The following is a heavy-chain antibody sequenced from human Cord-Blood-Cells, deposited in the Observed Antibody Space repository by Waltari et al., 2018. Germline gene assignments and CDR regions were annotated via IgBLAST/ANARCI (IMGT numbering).Heavy chain of an antibody. J-gene: IGHJ6*02. CDR1: GGSFSGYY. CDR2: INHSGST. Sequence: QVQLQQWGAGLLKPSETLSLTCAVYGGSFSGYYWSWIRQPPGKGLEWIGEINHSGSTNYNPSVKGRVTISVDTSKNQFSLKLSSVTAADTAVYYCARLRGYCSGGSCYSYYYYGMDVWGQGTTVTVSS. D-gene: IGHD2-15*01. CDR3: ARLRGYCSGGSCYSYYYYGMDV. V-gene: IGHV4-34*01.